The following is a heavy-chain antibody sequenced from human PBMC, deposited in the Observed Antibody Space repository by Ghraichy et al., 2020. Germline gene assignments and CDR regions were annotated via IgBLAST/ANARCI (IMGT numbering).Heavy chain of an antibody. V-gene: IGHV4-34*01. CDR2: INHSGSA. D-gene: IGHD2-2*01. CDR3: ARETEKSCSSTSCYRVVAFDI. CDR1: GGSFSGYY. J-gene: IGHJ3*02. Sequence: GTLSLTCAVYGGSFSGYYWTWIRQPPGKGLEWIGEINHSGSANYNPSLKSRVTISVDTSKNQFSLKLNSVTAADTAVYYCARETEKSCSSTSCYRVVAFDIWGQGTMVTVFS.